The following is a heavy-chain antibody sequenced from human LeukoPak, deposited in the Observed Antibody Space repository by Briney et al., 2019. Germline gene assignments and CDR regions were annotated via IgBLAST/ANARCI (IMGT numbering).Heavy chain of an antibody. V-gene: IGHV1-18*01. J-gene: IGHJ4*02. CDR2: ISTYNGNT. CDR1: GYTFTSYG. Sequence: ASVKVSRKASGYTFTSYGISWVRQAPGQGLEWMGWISTYNGNTNYAQKLQGRVTMTTDTSTSTAYMELRSLRSDDTALYYCARDEGYYDYSGYYRFDYWGQGTLVTVSS. D-gene: IGHD3-22*01. CDR3: ARDEGYYDYSGYYRFDY.